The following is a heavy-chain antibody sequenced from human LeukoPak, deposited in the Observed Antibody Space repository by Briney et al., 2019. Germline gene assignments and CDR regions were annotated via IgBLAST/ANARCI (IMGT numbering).Heavy chain of an antibody. CDR3: AREDRGPYSAYYYMDV. CDR2: IIPIFGTA. V-gene: IGHV1-69*13. D-gene: IGHD2-21*01. Sequence: ASVKVSCKASGYTFTSYGISWVRQAPGQGLEWMGGIIPIFGTANYAQKFQGRVTITADESTSTAYMELSSLRSEDTAVYYCAREDRGPYSAYYYMDVWGKGTTVTISS. J-gene: IGHJ6*03. CDR1: GYTFTSYG.